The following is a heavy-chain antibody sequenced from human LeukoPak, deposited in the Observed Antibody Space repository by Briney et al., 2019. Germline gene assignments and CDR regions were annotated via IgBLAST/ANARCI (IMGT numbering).Heavy chain of an antibody. D-gene: IGHD3-9*01. J-gene: IGHJ4*02. V-gene: IGHV4-61*02. CDR1: GGSISSGSYY. Sequence: SETLSLTCTVSGGSISSGSYYWSWIRQPAGKGLEWIGRIYTSGGTNYNPSLKSRFTISVDTSKNQFSLKLSSVTAADTAVYYCARGRYFDWLQDYWGQGTLVTVSS. CDR2: IYTSGGT. CDR3: ARGRYFDWLQDY.